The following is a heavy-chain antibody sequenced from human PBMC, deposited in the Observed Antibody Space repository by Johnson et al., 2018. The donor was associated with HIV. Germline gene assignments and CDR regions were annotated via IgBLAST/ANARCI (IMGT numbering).Heavy chain of an antibody. CDR3: ARDNGWCGGDCYPTSDAFDI. J-gene: IGHJ3*02. Sequence: QVQLMESGGGVVQPGRSLRLSCAASGFTFSSYGMHWVRQAPGKGLEWVAVMSFDESNKYYADSVKGRFTISRDNSKNTLYLQMNRLRAEDTALYYCARDNGWCGGDCYPTSDAFDIWGQGTMVTVSS. CDR1: GFTFSSYG. CDR2: MSFDESNK. V-gene: IGHV3-30*03. D-gene: IGHD2-21*02.